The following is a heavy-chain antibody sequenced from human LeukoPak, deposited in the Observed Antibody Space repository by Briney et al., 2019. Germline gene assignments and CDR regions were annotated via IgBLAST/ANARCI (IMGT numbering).Heavy chain of an antibody. CDR2: INHSGST. V-gene: IGHV4-34*01. CDR1: GGSFSGYY. CDR3: ARGYCSGGSCYSLGSRDQLPHDY. D-gene: IGHD2-15*01. J-gene: IGHJ4*02. Sequence: PSETLSLTCAVYGGSFSGYYWSWIRQPPGKGLEWIGEINHSGSTNYNPSLKSRVTISVDTSKNQFSLTLRSVTAADTAVYYCARGYCSGGSCYSLGSRDQLPHDYWGQGTLVTVSS.